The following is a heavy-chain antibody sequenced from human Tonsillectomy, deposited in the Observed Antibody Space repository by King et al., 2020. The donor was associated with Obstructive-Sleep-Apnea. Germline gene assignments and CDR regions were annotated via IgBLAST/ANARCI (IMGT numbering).Heavy chain of an antibody. J-gene: IGHJ4*02. CDR3: ASVQAGYYFDS. CDR2: IYYSGST. CDR1: GGSISRSSYY. V-gene: IGHV4-39*07. Sequence: VQLQESGPGLVKPSENLSLTCTVSGGSISRSSYYWGWIRQPPEKGLEWIGSIYYSGSTYYNPSLKSRVTISVDTSKNQFSLKLSSVTAADTAVYFCASVQAGYYFDSWGQGTLVTVSS. D-gene: IGHD1-1*01.